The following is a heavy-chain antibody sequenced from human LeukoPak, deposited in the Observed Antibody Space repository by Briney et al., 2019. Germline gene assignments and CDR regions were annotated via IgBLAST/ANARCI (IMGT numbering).Heavy chain of an antibody. CDR2: INHSGST. CDR1: GGSFSGYY. CDR3: ARGLSAIVY. J-gene: IGHJ4*02. V-gene: IGHV4-34*01. D-gene: IGHD2-15*01. Sequence: SETLSLTCAVYGGSFSGYYWSWIRQPPGKGLEWIGEINHSGSTNYNPSLKSRITISVDTSKNQFSLKLSSVTAADTAVYYCARGLSAIVYWGQGTLVTVSS.